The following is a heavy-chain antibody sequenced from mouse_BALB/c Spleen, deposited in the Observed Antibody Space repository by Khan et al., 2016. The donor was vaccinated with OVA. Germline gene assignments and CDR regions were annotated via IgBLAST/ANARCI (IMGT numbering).Heavy chain of an antibody. V-gene: IGHV1S81*02. CDR2: IYPGDGRT. J-gene: IGHJ2*01. D-gene: IGHD6-1*01. Sequence: VQLQQSGAELVKPGASVKLSCKASGYTFTNYWVHWVRQGPGQGLEWIGEIYPGDGRTIYNEKLKNKPSLTVDRSSSTAYMQTSGLTSEDSAVYFCARNASFRNYFDYWGQGTTLTVPS. CDR3: ARNASFRNYFDY. CDR1: GYTFTNYW.